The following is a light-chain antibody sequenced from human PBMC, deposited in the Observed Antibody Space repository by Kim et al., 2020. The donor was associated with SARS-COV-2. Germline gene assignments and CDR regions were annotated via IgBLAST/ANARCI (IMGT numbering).Light chain of an antibody. V-gene: IGLV3-19*01. CDR2: GKN. Sequence: SSELTQDPAASVALGQTVRITCRGDSLRSYYATWYQQKPGQAPVLVIYGKNNRPSGIPDRFSGSSSGNTASLTITGAQAEDEADYYCKSRGTSGNVVFGGGTQLTVL. CDR3: KSRGTSGNVV. J-gene: IGLJ2*01. CDR1: SLRSYY.